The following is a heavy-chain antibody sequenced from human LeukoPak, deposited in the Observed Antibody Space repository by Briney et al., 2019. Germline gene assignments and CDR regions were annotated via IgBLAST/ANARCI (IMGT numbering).Heavy chain of an antibody. V-gene: IGHV3-48*03. CDR2: ISSSVNTI. Sequence: PGRSLRLSSAASGFTVTSYEMNSVRQTPGKGLEWVSYISSSVNTIYYADSVKGRFTISRDNAKNSLYVQMNSLRAEDRAVYYCARGRYSSGFDYWGQGTLVTVSS. CDR1: GFTVTSYE. D-gene: IGHD6-19*01. CDR3: ARGRYSSGFDY. J-gene: IGHJ4*02.